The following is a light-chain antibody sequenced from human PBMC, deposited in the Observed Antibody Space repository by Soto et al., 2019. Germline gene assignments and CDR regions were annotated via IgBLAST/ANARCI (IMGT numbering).Light chain of an antibody. CDR2: GAS. J-gene: IGKJ5*01. Sequence: EIVLTQSPGTLSLSPGERATLSCRASQSVSNNYLAWYQQKPGQARRLLIYGASTRATGIPARFSGGGSGTDFTLTIDNLEPEDFAIYYCQQRSNWPPITFGQGTRLEIK. V-gene: IGKV3-11*01. CDR1: QSVSNNY. CDR3: QQRSNWPPIT.